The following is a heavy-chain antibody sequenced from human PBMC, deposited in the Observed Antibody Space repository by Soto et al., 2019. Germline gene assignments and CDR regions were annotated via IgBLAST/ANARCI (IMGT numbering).Heavy chain of an antibody. CDR1: GYTFTDYY. CDR2: NNPYSGGT. J-gene: IGHJ5*02. D-gene: IGHD5-12*01. Sequence: QVQLVQSGAEVKKPGASVKVSCKASGYTFTDYYVHWVRQAPGQGLEWMGWNNPYSGGTNYAQKFQHWVTTTGDTSFSTAYLDLTTLVSDDTAVYYCARARANVAPNWFDPWGQGTLVIVSS. CDR3: ARARANVAPNWFDP. V-gene: IGHV1-2*04.